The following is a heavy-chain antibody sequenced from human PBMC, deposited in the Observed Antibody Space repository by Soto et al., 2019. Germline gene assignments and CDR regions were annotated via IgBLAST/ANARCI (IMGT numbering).Heavy chain of an antibody. CDR3: ASLYGDYVYY. D-gene: IGHD4-17*01. J-gene: IGHJ4*02. Sequence: HGESLKISCKGSGYSFTSYWISWVRQMPGKGLEWMGRIDPSDSYTDYSPSFQGHVTISADKSISTAYLQWSSLKASDTAMYYCASLYGDYVYYWGQGTLVTVSS. CDR1: GYSFTSYW. CDR2: IDPSDSYT. V-gene: IGHV5-10-1*01.